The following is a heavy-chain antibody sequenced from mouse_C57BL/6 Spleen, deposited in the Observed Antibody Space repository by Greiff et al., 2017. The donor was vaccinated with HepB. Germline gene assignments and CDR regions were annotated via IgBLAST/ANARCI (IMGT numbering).Heavy chain of an antibody. D-gene: IGHD2-2*01. CDR2: INPNNGGT. CDR1: GYTFTDYN. Sequence: VQLQQSGPELVKPGASVKIPCKASGYTFTDYNMDWVKQSHGKSLEWIGDINPNNGGTTYNQKFKGKATLTVDKSSSTAYMELRSLTSEDTAVYYCAREGLPHAMDYWGQGTSVTVSS. J-gene: IGHJ4*01. CDR3: AREGLPHAMDY. V-gene: IGHV1-18*01.